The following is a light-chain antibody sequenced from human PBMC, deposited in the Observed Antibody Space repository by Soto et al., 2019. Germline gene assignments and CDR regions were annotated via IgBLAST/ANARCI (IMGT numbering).Light chain of an antibody. J-gene: IGKJ1*01. CDR3: QQYGNSPQT. Sequence: EIVMTQSPATLSVSPVERAPLFWRASQSVISNLAWYQQKPGQAPRLLIYGASSRATGIPNRFSGSGSGTDFTLTISRLEPEDFAVYYCQQYGNSPQTFGQGTKVDI. V-gene: IGKV3-20*01. CDR2: GAS. CDR1: QSVISN.